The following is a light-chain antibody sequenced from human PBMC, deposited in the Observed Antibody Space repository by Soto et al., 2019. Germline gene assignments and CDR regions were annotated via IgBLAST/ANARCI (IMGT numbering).Light chain of an antibody. CDR3: QQRTGT. CDR1: QSVSSY. V-gene: IGKV3-11*01. J-gene: IGKJ3*01. Sequence: EIVLTQSPATLSLSPGERATISCRASQSVSSYLAWYQQKPGQAPRLLIYDASNRATGIPARFSGSGSGTDFTPTISSLEPEDFAVYYCQQRTGTFGPGTKVDIK. CDR2: DAS.